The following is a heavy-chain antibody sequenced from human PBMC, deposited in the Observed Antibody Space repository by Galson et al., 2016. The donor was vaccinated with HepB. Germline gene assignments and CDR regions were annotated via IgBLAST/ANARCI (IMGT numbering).Heavy chain of an antibody. CDR2: IYPGDSDT. V-gene: IGHV5-51*01. J-gene: IGHJ6*02. CDR3: ARHLFGSSSDSYGMDV. D-gene: IGHD6-6*01. Sequence: QSGAEVKAPGESLKISCKGSGYRFTNHWIGWVRQMPGKGLEWMGIIYPGDSDTRYSPSFQGQVTISADKSISTAYLQWSSLKASDTAMYYCARHLFGSSSDSYGMDVWGQGTTVTVSS. CDR1: GYRFTNHW.